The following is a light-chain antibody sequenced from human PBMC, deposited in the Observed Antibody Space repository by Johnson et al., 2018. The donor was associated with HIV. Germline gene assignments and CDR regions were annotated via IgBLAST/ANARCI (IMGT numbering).Light chain of an antibody. Sequence: QAVLTQPPSMSAAPGQRVTISCSGSSSNIGNNYVSWYQQVPGAAPKLLIYENNKRPSGIPDRFSGSKSGTSATLGITGLQTGDEADYYCGTWDTSLSAKVFGTGTKVTVL. J-gene: IGLJ1*01. CDR2: ENN. V-gene: IGLV1-51*01. CDR3: GTWDTSLSAKV. CDR1: SSNIGNNY.